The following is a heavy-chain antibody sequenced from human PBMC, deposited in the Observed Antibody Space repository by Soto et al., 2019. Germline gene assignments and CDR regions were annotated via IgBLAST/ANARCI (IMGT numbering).Heavy chain of an antibody. D-gene: IGHD6-19*01. CDR3: ARSIAVAGTDYYYYGMDV. CDR2: IIPIFGTA. J-gene: IGHJ6*02. V-gene: IGHV1-69*01. CDR1: GGTFSSYA. Sequence: VQLVQSGAEVKKPGSSVKVSCKASGGTFSSYAISWVRQAPGQGLEWMGGIIPIFGTANYAQKFQGRVTITADESTSTAYMELSSLRSEDTAVYYCARSIAVAGTDYYYYGMDVWGQGTTVTVSS.